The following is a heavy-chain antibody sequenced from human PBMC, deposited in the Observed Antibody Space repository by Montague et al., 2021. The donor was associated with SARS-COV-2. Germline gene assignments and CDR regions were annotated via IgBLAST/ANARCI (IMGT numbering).Heavy chain of an antibody. D-gene: IGHD6-6*01. CDR1: GGSITGFS. CDR3: ARTPTRPLSLDS. J-gene: IGHJ4*02. Sequence: SETLSLTCAVSGGSITGFSWGWVRQPSGKGLEWIGRVTTSGTTNXTPSLMSRVTMSVDTSKNQFSLNLNSVTAADTAIYCCARTPTRPLSLDSWGQGTLVTGSS. V-gene: IGHV4-4*07. CDR2: VTTSGTT.